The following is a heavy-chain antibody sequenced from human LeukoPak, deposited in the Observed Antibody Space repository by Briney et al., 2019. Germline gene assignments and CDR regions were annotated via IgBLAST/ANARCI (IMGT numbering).Heavy chain of an antibody. J-gene: IGHJ4*02. Sequence: SETLSLTCSVSGESISSGRHYWGWLRQTPGKGLEWIGSVYYSGNTFHNPSFKSRVTTSVDTSKNQVSLRVNFVTAADTAVYYCARHLSGTTTAHYFDYWGQGILVTVSS. D-gene: IGHD1-1*01. CDR1: GESISSGRHY. CDR2: VYYSGNT. CDR3: ARHLSGTTTAHYFDY. V-gene: IGHV4-39*01.